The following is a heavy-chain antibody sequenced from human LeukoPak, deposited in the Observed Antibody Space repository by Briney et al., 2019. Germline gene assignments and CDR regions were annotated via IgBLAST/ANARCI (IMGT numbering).Heavy chain of an antibody. V-gene: IGHV4-4*08. Sequence: PSETLSLTCSVSGDSISSDYWSWIRQPPGKGLEWIGYIYRIGNTDYNPSLKNRVTISLDTSKNQLSLNLTSVTAADTAVYYCAGRGQRYFRDWGQGTLVTVSS. J-gene: IGHJ1*01. CDR3: AGRGQRYFRD. CDR1: GDSISSDY. CDR2: IYRIGNT.